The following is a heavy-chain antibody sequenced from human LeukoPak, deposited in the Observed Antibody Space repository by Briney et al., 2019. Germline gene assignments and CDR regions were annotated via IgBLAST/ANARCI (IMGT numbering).Heavy chain of an antibody. V-gene: IGHV1-8*01. D-gene: IGHD3-10*01. J-gene: IGHJ4*02. CDR3: ARGNFEYYYGSGSYSDY. Sequence: GASVKVSCKASGYTFTSYDINWVRQATGQGLEWMGWMNPNSGNTGYAQKFQGRVTMTRNTSISTAYMELSSLRSEDTAVYYCARGNFEYYYGSGSYSDYWGQGTLVTVSS. CDR2: MNPNSGNT. CDR1: GYTFTSYD.